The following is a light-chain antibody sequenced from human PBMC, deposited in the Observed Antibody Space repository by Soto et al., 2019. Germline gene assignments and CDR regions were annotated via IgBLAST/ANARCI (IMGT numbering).Light chain of an antibody. V-gene: IGKV3-15*01. CDR1: QSVSSK. CDR3: QQYHIWPGT. Sequence: EIVLTQSPGTLSVAPGERATLYCRASQSVSSKLAWYQQKPGQAPRLLFYGASTGATGIPARFSGSGSETEFTLSISSLKSQDFAVYYCQQYHIWPGTFGQGTKVEIK. J-gene: IGKJ1*01. CDR2: GAS.